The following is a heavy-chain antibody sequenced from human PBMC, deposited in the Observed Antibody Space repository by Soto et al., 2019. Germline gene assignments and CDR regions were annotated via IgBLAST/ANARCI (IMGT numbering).Heavy chain of an antibody. CDR1: GFTFGTYW. D-gene: IGHD1-26*01. Sequence: GGSLRLSCAASGFTFGTYWMSWVRQAPGKGLEWVANIKPDGSEKWYVDSVKGRFTISRDNAKNSLYLQMNSLRAEDTALYYCAKSTGIVGAHTPYYGMDVWGQGTTVTVSS. J-gene: IGHJ6*02. V-gene: IGHV3-7*05. CDR2: IKPDGSEK. CDR3: AKSTGIVGAHTPYYGMDV.